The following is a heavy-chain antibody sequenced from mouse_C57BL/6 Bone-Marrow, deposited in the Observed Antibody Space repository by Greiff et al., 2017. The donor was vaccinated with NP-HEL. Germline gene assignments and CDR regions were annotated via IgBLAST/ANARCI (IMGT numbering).Heavy chain of an antibody. CDR3: ARGMITPYWYFDV. D-gene: IGHD2-4*01. CDR1: GFTFSDYG. V-gene: IGHV5-17*01. J-gene: IGHJ1*03. Sequence: EVKLMESGGGLVKPGGSLKLSCAASGFTFSDYGMHWVRQAPEKGLEWVAYISSGSSTIYYADTVKGRFTISRDNAKNTLFLQMTSLRSEDAAMYYCARGMITPYWYFDVWGTGTTVTVSS. CDR2: ISSGSSTI.